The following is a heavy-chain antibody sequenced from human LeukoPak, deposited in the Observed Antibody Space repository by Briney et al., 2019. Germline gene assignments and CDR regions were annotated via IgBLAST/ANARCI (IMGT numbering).Heavy chain of an antibody. CDR3: AKVGLTVTTILDYFDY. J-gene: IGHJ4*02. CDR2: ISYGGNNK. CDR1: GFTFRSFG. Sequence: GGSLRLACAVSGFTFRSFGMPSVRQAPGKGLEWVALISYGGNNKYYADSVKGRFTISRDNSKNTLYLQMHSLRTDDTAVDYCAKVGLTVTTILDYFDYWGQGTLVTVSS. V-gene: IGHV3-30*18. D-gene: IGHD4-11*01.